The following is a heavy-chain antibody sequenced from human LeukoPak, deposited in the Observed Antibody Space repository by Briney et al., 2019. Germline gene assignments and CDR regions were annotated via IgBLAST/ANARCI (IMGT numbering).Heavy chain of an antibody. D-gene: IGHD3-10*01. CDR3: ARSDEHSHLTMVRGVIHPAYFGMDV. Sequence: PSETLSLTCTVSGGSISSHYWSWIRQPPGKGLEWIGYIYYSGSTNYNPSLKSRVTISVDTSKNQFSLKLSSVTAADTAVYYCARSDEHSHLTMVRGVIHPAYFGMDVWGKGTTVTVSS. CDR2: IYYSGST. CDR1: GGSISSHY. V-gene: IGHV4-59*11. J-gene: IGHJ6*04.